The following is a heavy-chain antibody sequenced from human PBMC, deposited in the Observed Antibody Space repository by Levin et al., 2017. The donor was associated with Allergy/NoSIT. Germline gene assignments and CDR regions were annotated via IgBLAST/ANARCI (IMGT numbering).Heavy chain of an antibody. D-gene: IGHD1-26*01. V-gene: IGHV1-8*01. Sequence: GESLKISCKASGYTFTSYDINWVRQATGQGLEWMGWMNPNSGNTGYAQKFQGRVTMTRNTSISTAYMELSSLRSEDTAVYYCARVFLGPGKWGTRGYGMDVWGQGTTVTVSS. CDR2: MNPNSGNT. CDR1: GYTFTSYD. CDR3: ARVFLGPGKWGTRGYGMDV. J-gene: IGHJ6*02.